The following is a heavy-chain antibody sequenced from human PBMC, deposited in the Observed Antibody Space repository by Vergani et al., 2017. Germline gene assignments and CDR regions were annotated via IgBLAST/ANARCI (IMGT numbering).Heavy chain of an antibody. Sequence: QVQMQESGPGLVKTSETLSLTCSASGAPISYWCWSWLRQPAGKGLEWIARLCPSGSTNYKPSLKSRVTMSIDTSKNQFSLKLTSVTAADTAVYYCATGAGPFDIWGQGTLVTVSS. CDR3: ATGAGPFDI. CDR1: GAPISYWC. J-gene: IGHJ4*02. CDR2: LCPSGST. V-gene: IGHV4-4*07. D-gene: IGHD7-27*01.